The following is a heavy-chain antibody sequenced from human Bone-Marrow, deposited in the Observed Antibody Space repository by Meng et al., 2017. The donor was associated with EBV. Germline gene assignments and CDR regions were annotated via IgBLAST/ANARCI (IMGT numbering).Heavy chain of an antibody. V-gene: IGHV3-30*18. CDR2: IPSDASHNK. J-gene: IGHJ5*02. D-gene: IGHD1-14*01. CDR1: GFIFSGYG. CDR3: AKDLSGRFDP. Sequence: QDELVDAGGGVFQPGRSLRLSCAASGFIFSGYGFHWVRQAPGKGPEWVAIIPSDASHNKYYADSVKGRFTISRDNSKNTLYLQTNSLKIEDTAVYYCAKDLSGRFDPWGQGTLVTVSS.